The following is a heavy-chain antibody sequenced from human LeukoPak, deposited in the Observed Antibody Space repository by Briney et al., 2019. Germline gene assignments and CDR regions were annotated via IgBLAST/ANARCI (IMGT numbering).Heavy chain of an antibody. J-gene: IGHJ6*02. CDR1: GFTFSSYA. CDR2: IGSGSGGTT. V-gene: IGHV3-23*01. Sequence: GGSLRLSCAASGFTFSSYAMRWVRQAPGKGLEWVSAIGSGSGGTTIYADSVKGRFTISRDNSKNTLYLQMSSLRDEDTAVYYCAKNYESGRGVPHGMDVWGQGTTVTVSS. CDR3: AKNYESGRGVPHGMDV. D-gene: IGHD3-10*01.